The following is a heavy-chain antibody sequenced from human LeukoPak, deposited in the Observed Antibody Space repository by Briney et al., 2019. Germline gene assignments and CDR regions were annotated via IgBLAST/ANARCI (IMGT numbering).Heavy chain of an antibody. D-gene: IGHD2-2*01. J-gene: IGHJ3*02. CDR1: GGSFSGYY. CDR2: INHSGST. V-gene: IGHV4-34*01. CDR3: ARERLFGVPAAIKNAFDS. Sequence: SETLSLTCAVYGGSFSGYYWSWIRQPPGKGLEWIGEINHSGSTNYNPSLKSRVTISVDTSKNQFSLKLSSVTAADTAVYYCARERLFGVPAAIKNAFDSWGQGTMVTVSS.